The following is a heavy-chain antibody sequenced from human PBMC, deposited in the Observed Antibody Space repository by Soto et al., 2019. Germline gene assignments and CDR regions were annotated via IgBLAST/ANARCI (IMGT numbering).Heavy chain of an antibody. D-gene: IGHD6-6*01. V-gene: IGHV3-48*02. Sequence: EVQLVESGGGLVQPGGSLRLSCAASGFTFSSYSMNWVRQAPGKGLEWVSYISSSSSTIYYADSVKGRFTISRDNAKNSLYLQMNSLRDEDTAVYYCARSLKTRDSSSLGGAYWCQGTLVTVSS. J-gene: IGHJ4*02. CDR2: ISSSSSTI. CDR3: ARSLKTRDSSSLGGAY. CDR1: GFTFSSYS.